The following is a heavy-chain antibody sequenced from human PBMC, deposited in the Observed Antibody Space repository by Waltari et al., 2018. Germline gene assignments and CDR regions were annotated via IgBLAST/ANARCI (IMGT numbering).Heavy chain of an antibody. D-gene: IGHD2-2*01. Sequence: EVQLVESGGGLVQPGGSLRLSCAASGFTFSSYAMSWVRQAPGRGVAGVTGISGSGGRTYYADSVKGRFTISRDNSKNTLYLQMNSLRAEDTAVYYCAKDGVPGDVWGKGTTVTVSS. CDR1: GFTFSSYA. J-gene: IGHJ6*04. CDR3: AKDGVPGDV. CDR2: ISGSGGRT. V-gene: IGHV3-23*04.